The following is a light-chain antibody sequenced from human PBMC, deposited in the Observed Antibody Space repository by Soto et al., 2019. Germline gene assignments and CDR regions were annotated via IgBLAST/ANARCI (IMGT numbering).Light chain of an antibody. CDR3: QQYANSPPT. V-gene: IGKV3-20*01. CDR1: QSVSSRY. Sequence: EIVLTQSPGTLSLSPGARATLSCRASQSVSSRYLARYQQKPGQAPRLLIYGASSRATGIPDRFSGSGSGTDFTLTISRLEPEDFAVYYCQQYANSPPTFGQGTKVEIK. J-gene: IGKJ1*01. CDR2: GAS.